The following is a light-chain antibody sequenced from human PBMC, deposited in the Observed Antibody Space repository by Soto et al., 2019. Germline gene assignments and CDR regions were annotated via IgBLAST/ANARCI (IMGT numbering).Light chain of an antibody. V-gene: IGKV1-6*02. J-gene: IGKJ1*01. Sequence: AIQMIQSPASLFSSFGDRATISCRASQGIGNALGWYQQKPGKPPKVLIYGASNLQSGVPPRFSGSGSGTDFTLAISSLQPEDSATYYCLQDINYPWTFGQGTKVDIK. CDR2: GAS. CDR1: QGIGNA. CDR3: LQDINYPWT.